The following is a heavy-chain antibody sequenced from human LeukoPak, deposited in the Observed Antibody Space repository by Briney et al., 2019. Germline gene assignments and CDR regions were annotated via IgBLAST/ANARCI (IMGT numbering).Heavy chain of an antibody. Sequence: PGGSLRLSCAASGFTFSSYEMNWVRQAPAKGLEWVSYISSSGSTKYYADSVKGRFTISRDNAKNSLYLQMNSLRAEDTAVYYCARLGRDDAFDIWGQGTMVTVSS. D-gene: IGHD1-26*01. CDR3: ARLGRDDAFDI. CDR1: GFTFSSYE. CDR2: ISSSGSTK. V-gene: IGHV3-48*03. J-gene: IGHJ3*02.